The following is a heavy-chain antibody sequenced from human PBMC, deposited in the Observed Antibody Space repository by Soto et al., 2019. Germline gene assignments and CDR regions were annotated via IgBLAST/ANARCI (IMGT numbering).Heavy chain of an antibody. J-gene: IGHJ6*02. D-gene: IGHD3-16*02. V-gene: IGHV1-69*11. CDR2: IVPSLDTT. CDR3: ARWPQPRYTADPYAVDV. Sequence: QVHLVQSGTEVKKPGSSVKVSCKASGGTFSSSGFSWVRQAPGQGLEWMGMIVPSLDTTNYAPKFQARVTITADEVTSTADMELRSLRSEDTAVYYCARWPQPRYTADPYAVDVWCQGTRVIVSS. CDR1: GGTFSSSG.